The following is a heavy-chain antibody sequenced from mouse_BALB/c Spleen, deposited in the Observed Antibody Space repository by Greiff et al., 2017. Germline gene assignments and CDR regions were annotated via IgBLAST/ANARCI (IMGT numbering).Heavy chain of an antibody. CDR2: IDPANGNT. CDR1: GFNIKDTY. V-gene: IGHV14-3*02. J-gene: IGHJ2*01. D-gene: IGHD1-1*01. CDR3: ARSPDYYGSSPSDY. Sequence: VQLQQSGAELVKPGASVKLSCTASGFNIKDTYMHWVKQRPEQGLEWIGRIDPANGNTKYVPKFQGKATITADTSSNTAYLQLSSLTSEDTAVYYCARSPDYYGSSPSDYWGQGTTLTVSS.